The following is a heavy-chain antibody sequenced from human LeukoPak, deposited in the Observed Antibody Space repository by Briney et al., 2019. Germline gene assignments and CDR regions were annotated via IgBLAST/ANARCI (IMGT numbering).Heavy chain of an antibody. V-gene: IGHV1-18*01. CDR2: ISAYNGNT. J-gene: IGHJ3*01. CDR3: ARDPPGTTAFDL. CDR1: GYTFTSYG. D-gene: IGHD1-1*01. Sequence: GASVTVSCKASGYTFTSYGISWVRQAPGQGLEWIGWISAYNGNTNYAQKLQGRVTMTTDTSTSTAYMEVSRLTSDDTAMFYCARDPPGTTAFDLWGQGTMVTVSS.